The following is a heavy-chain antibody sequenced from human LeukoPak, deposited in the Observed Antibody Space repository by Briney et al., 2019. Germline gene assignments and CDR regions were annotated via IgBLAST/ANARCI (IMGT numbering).Heavy chain of an antibody. CDR3: ARGSSSSGQYDY. V-gene: IGHV1-3*01. CDR1: GYTFTSYA. J-gene: IGHJ4*02. D-gene: IGHD3-22*01. Sequence: ASVKVSCKASGYTFTSYAMHWVRQAPGQRLEWMGWINAGSGNTKYSQKFQGRVTITRDTSASTAYMELSSLRSEDTAVYYCARGSSSSGQYDYWGQGTLVTVSS. CDR2: INAGSGNT.